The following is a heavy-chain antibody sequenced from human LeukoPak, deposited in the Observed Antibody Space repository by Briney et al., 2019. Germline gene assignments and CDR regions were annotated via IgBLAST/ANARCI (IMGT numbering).Heavy chain of an antibody. J-gene: IGHJ3*02. CDR3: ARAQVDSDAFDI. CDR2: IIPILNIT. D-gene: IGHD5-12*01. V-gene: IGHV1-69*02. CDR1: GGSFSSYT. Sequence: ASVKVSCKASGGSFSSYTINWVRQAPGQGLEWMGRIIPILNITNYAQKFQGRVTITADKSTSTAYMDLNSLRYEDTALYYCARAQVDSDAFDIWGQGTMVTVSS.